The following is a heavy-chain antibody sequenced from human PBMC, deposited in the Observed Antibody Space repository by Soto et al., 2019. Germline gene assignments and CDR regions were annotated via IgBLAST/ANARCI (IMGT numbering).Heavy chain of an antibody. CDR3: AREPATAKPEGVDF. V-gene: IGHV1-2*02. D-gene: IGHD1-1*01. CDR2: INPNSGGT. J-gene: IGHJ4*02. Sequence: VASVKVSCKASGYTFSDYYIHWVRQAPGQGLEWMGWINPNSGGTKYAPKFQGGVTMTRDTSITTAYMELSRLRSGDTAVYYCAREPATAKPEGVDFGGQGTLVTVYS. CDR1: GYTFSDYY.